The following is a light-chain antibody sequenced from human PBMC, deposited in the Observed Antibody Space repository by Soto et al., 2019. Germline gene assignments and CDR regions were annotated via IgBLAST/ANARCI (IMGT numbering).Light chain of an antibody. CDR2: EDN. CDR3: QSFDSSDQV. CDR1: GGSIASNY. Sequence: NFMLTQPHSVSESPGKTITISCTRSGGSIASNYVQWYQQRPGSSPTTVIYEDNQRPSGVPDRFSGSIDSSSSSASLTISGLKTEDEATYYCQSFDSSDQVFGGGTKVTVL. J-gene: IGLJ3*02. V-gene: IGLV6-57*01.